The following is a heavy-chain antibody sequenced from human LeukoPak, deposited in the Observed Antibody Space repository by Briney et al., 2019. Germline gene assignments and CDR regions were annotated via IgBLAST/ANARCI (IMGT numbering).Heavy chain of an antibody. J-gene: IGHJ4*02. CDR2: IYYSGST. V-gene: IGHV4-59*12. D-gene: IGHD3-22*01. CDR3: ARGAPDSSGYYHTFDY. Sequence: SETLSLTCSVSGGSISSYYWSWIRQPPGKGLEWIGYIYYSGSTYYNPSLKSRVTISVDTSKNQFSLKLSSVTAADTAVYYCARGAPDSSGYYHTFDYWGQGTLVTVSS. CDR1: GGSISSYY.